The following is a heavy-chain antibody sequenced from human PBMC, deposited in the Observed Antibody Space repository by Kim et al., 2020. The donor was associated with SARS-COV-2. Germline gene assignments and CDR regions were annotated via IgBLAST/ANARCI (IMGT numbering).Heavy chain of an antibody. V-gene: IGHV3-48*03. CDR2: ISSSGSTI. Sequence: GGSLRLSFAASGFTFSSYEMNWVRQAPGKGLEWVSYISSSGSTIYYADSVKGRFTISRDNAKNSLYLKMNSLRAEDTAVYYCAGDRFGGFGELLPTYYYYGMDVWGQGTTVTVSS. J-gene: IGHJ6*02. D-gene: IGHD3-10*01. CDR3: AGDRFGGFGELLPTYYYYGMDV. CDR1: GFTFSSYE.